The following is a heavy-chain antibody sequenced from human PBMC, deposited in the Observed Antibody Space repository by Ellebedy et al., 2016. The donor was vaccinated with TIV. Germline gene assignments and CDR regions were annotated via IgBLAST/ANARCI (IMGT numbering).Heavy chain of an antibody. CDR2: IYGGDSVA. Sequence: GESLKISCKGSGYSFTNYWIGWVRQMPGKGLEWMGLIYGGDSVARYNPSFQGQVTMSADKSINPAYLQWGSLKASDTAMYYCARVYYHDNSGYSPFDIWGQGTLVTVSS. J-gene: IGHJ3*02. V-gene: IGHV5-51*01. D-gene: IGHD3-22*01. CDR1: GYSFTNYW. CDR3: ARVYYHDNSGYSPFDI.